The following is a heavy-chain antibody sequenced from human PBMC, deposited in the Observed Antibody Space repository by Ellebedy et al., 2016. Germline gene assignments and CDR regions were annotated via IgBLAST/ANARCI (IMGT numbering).Heavy chain of an antibody. CDR3: TRGPDYAKTGY. CDR2: IYPSVTT. J-gene: IGHJ4*02. Sequence: SETLSLTXTVSGASMSNNYWTWIRQPAGKGLEWIGRIYPSVTTDYNPSLKSRVSMSVDTSKNQFSLKLRSVDAADTAVYYCTRGPDYAKTGYWGQGTLVTVSS. D-gene: IGHD4-17*01. CDR1: GASMSNNY. V-gene: IGHV4-4*07.